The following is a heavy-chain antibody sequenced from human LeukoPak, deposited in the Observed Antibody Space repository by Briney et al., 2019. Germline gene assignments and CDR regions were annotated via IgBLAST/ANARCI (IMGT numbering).Heavy chain of an antibody. V-gene: IGHV4-4*07. Sequence: PSETLSLTCTVSGGSISSYYWSWIRQPAGRGLEWIGRIYSSGSTNYSPSLSSRVTMSVDTSRNQFSLELASVNAADTAVYYCVREGSEGYCSGGTCYSGIFDFWGQGILVTVSP. CDR2: IYSSGST. CDR1: GGSISSYY. CDR3: VREGSEGYCSGGTCYSGIFDF. J-gene: IGHJ4*02. D-gene: IGHD2-15*01.